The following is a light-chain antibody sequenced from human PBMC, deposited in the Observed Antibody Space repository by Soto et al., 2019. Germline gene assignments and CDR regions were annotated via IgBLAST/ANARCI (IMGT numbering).Light chain of an antibody. Sequence: EIVLTQSPATLSLSPGERATLSCRASQSISGYLAWYQQKPGQAPRLLIYDASKRATGIPARFSGSGFGTDFTLTISSLEPEDFAVYYCQQRSKWRTFGQGTKVEIK. CDR2: DAS. V-gene: IGKV3-11*01. J-gene: IGKJ1*01. CDR3: QQRSKWRT. CDR1: QSISGY.